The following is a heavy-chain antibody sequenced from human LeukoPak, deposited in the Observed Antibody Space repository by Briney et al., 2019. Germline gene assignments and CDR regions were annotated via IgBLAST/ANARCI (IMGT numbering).Heavy chain of an antibody. Sequence: SETLSLTCTVSGGSISDYHWNWIRQPAGKGLEWIGRIYASGSTNYNPSLRSRVTISVDKSKNQFSLKLTPATAADTAVYYCARSYLSGIYYDWFDPWGQGTLVTVSS. V-gene: IGHV4-4*07. D-gene: IGHD1-26*01. CDR1: GGSISDYH. CDR3: ARSYLSGIYYDWFDP. J-gene: IGHJ5*02. CDR2: IYASGST.